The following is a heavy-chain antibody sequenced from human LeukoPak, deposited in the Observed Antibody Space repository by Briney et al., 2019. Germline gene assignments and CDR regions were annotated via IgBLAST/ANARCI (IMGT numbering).Heavy chain of an antibody. CDR2: ISAYNGNT. D-gene: IGHD1-26*01. J-gene: IGHJ4*02. CDR3: ARVRSPPIVGARRYLVY. V-gene: IGHV1-18*01. CDR1: GYTFTSYG. Sequence: ASVKVSCKASGYTFTSYGISWVRQAPGQGLEWMGWISAYNGNTNYAQKLQGRVTMTTDTSTSTAYMELRSLRSDDTAVYYCARVRSPPIVGARRYLVYWGQGTLVTVSS.